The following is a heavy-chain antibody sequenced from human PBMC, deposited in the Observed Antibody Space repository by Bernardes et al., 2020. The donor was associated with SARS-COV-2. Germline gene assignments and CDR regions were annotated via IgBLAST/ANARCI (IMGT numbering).Heavy chain of an antibody. D-gene: IGHD1-7*01. J-gene: IGHJ4*02. V-gene: IGHV1-18*04. CDR3: ASDEDGTTGY. CDR2: ISTFHGRT. Sequence: ASVKVSCKPSRYTFTRYGINWVRQAPGQGREWMGGISTFHGRTKYAEKFQDRVTMTTHTSTSTGYMELSNLRPDDSAVFYCASDEDGTTGYWGQGTLVTV. CDR1: RYTFTRYG.